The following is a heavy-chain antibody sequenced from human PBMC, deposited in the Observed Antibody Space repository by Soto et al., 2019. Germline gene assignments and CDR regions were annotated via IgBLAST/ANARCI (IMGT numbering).Heavy chain of an antibody. Sequence: QLQLQESGSGLVKPSQTLSLTCAVSGGSISGTTYSWSWIRQPPGKGLEWIGYIYDSGNTYYNPSLKRQFSISVDRSKNQFSLKLSSVTAADTAVYYCARGQGAAAGHSNFDYWGQGALVNGSS. V-gene: IGHV4-30-2*01. CDR2: IYDSGNT. CDR1: GGSISGTTYS. D-gene: IGHD6-13*01. CDR3: ARGQGAAAGHSNFDY. J-gene: IGHJ4*02.